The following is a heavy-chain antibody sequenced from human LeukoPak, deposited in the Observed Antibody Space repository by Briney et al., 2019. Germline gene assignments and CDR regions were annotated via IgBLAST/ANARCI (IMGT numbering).Heavy chain of an antibody. V-gene: IGHV5-51*01. Sequence: GESLKISCKGSGYSFTSYWIGWVRQMPGKGLEWMGIIYPGDSDARYSPSFQGQVTISADKSISTAYLQWSSLEASDTAMYYCARAAVPAADYNWFDPWGQGTLVTVSS. CDR2: IYPGDSDA. J-gene: IGHJ5*02. CDR1: GYSFTSYW. D-gene: IGHD2-2*01. CDR3: ARAAVPAADYNWFDP.